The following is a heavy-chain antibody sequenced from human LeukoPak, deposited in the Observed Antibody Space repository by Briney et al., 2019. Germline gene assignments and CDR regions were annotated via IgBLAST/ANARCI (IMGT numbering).Heavy chain of an antibody. V-gene: IGHV1-2*02. J-gene: IGHJ4*02. Sequence: AAVKVSCKASGYTVTGHYLHWVRQAPGQGLEWMGWINPNSGGTNYAQKFLGRVTMTRDTSINTAYMELNSLTSDDTAMYYCAKDAYSGFTSSYNMDSWGQGTLVTVSS. CDR3: AKDAYSGFTSSYNMDS. D-gene: IGHD5-18*01. CDR1: GYTVTGHY. CDR2: INPNSGGT.